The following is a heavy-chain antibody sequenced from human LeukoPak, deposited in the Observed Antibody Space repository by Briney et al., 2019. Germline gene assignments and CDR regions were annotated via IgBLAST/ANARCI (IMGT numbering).Heavy chain of an antibody. CDR3: AKGSGWSRYYYYGMDV. CDR1: GFTVSSNY. Sequence: GGSLRLSCAASGFTVSSNYMSWVRQAPGKGLEWVSVIYSGGSTYYADAVKGRFTIYRDNSKNTLYLQMSSLRAEDTAVYYGAKGSGWSRYYYYGMDVWGQGTTVTVSS. V-gene: IGHV3-66*01. D-gene: IGHD6-19*01. CDR2: IYSGGST. J-gene: IGHJ6*02.